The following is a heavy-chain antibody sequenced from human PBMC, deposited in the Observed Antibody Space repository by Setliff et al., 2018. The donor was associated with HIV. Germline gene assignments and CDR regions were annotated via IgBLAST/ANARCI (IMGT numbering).Heavy chain of an antibody. CDR1: GFSLYTRGVG. V-gene: IGHV2-5*02. Sequence: SGPTLVNPTQTLTVTCTFSGFSLYTRGVGVGWIRQPPGKALEWLAVIYWDDYKHYSPSLKNRLTVTKDNSKNQVVLTMTNMDPVDTATYYCAHTYGSRSRYFDYWGQGTLVTVSS. CDR2: IYWDDYK. J-gene: IGHJ4*02. CDR3: AHTYGSRSRYFDY. D-gene: IGHD3-10*01.